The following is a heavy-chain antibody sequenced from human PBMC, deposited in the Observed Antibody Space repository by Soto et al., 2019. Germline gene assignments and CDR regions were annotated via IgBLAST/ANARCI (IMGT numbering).Heavy chain of an antibody. V-gene: IGHV1-18*01. Sequence: QVQLVQSGGEVKKPGASVKVSCKTSGYSFTTYGISWVRQAPGQGLEWMGWISAYNGNTNYAQKLQGRVTMTTDTSTSTAYMELRSLRSDDTAVYYCAREGPAPYSYYGMDVWGQGSTVPVSS. CDR1: GYSFTTYG. CDR3: AREGPAPYSYYGMDV. J-gene: IGHJ6*02. CDR2: ISAYNGNT.